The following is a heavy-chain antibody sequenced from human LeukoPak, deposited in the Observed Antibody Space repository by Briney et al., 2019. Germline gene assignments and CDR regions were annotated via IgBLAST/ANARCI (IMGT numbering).Heavy chain of an antibody. CDR2: IIPIFGTA. V-gene: IGHV1-69*13. D-gene: IGHD6-6*01. Sequence: SVKVSCKASGGTFSSYAISWVRQAPGQGLEWMGGIIPIFGTANYAQKFQGRDTITADESTSTAYMELSSLRSEDTAVYYCATQYSSSSDAFDIWGQGTMVTVSS. CDR1: GGTFSSYA. J-gene: IGHJ3*02. CDR3: ATQYSSSSDAFDI.